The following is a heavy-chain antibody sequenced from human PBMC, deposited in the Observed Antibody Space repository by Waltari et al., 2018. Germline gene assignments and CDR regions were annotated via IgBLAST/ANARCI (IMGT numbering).Heavy chain of an antibody. CDR1: GFTFSSYS. J-gene: IGHJ3*02. CDR2: ISSGSSYI. V-gene: IGHV3-21*01. D-gene: IGHD6-13*01. Sequence: EVQLVESGGGLVKPGGSLRLSCAASGFTFSSYSMNWVRQAPGKGLGWVLYISSGSSYIDYADSVKGRFTISRDNAKNSLYLQMNSLRAEDTAVYYCARDFPISRYAFDIWGQGTMVTVSS. CDR3: ARDFPISRYAFDI.